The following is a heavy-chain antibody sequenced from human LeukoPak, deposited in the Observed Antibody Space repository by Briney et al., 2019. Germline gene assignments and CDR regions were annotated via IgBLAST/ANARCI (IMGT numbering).Heavy chain of an antibody. V-gene: IGHV1-2*02. CDR2: INPNSGGT. J-gene: IGHJ4*02. Sequence: ASVKVSCKASGYTFTGYYMHWVRQAPGQGLEWMGWINPNSGGTNYAQKFQGRVTMTRDTSISTAYMELSRLRSDDTAVYYCARRGNYDSSGYYYWGQETLVTVSS. D-gene: IGHD3-22*01. CDR1: GYTFTGYY. CDR3: ARRGNYDSSGYYY.